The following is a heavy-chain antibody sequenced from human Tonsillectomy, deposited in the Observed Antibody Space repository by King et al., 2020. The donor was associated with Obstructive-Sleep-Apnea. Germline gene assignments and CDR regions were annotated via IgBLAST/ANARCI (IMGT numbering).Heavy chain of an antibody. CDR3: AKDGGAQLWYFDY. V-gene: IGHV3-23*04. CDR1: GFTFSSYA. Sequence: VQLVESGGGLVQPGGSLRLSCAASGFTFSSYAMSWVRQAPGKGLEWVSAISGSGGSTYYAASGKGRFTISRDNSKNTLYLQMNSLRAEDTAVYYCAKDGGAQLWYFDYWGQGTLVTVSS. J-gene: IGHJ4*02. CDR2: ISGSGGST. D-gene: IGHD5-18*01.